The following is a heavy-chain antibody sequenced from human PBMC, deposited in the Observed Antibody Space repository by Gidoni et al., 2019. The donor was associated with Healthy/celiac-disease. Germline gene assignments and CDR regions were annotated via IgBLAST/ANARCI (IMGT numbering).Heavy chain of an antibody. Sequence: VQLVQSGAEVNQPGAAGNGTCNASGYTFTSTGISWLPQDPGQGLEWMGWISAYNGNTKYAQKLQGGVAMTTDASTSTAYMELRRRRCDDTAVYYCARYVLLWFGELLSQFYCYCGMDVWGQGTTVTVSS. CDR2: ISAYNGNT. CDR1: GYTFTSTG. D-gene: IGHD3-10*01. CDR3: ARYVLLWFGELLSQFYCYCGMDV. J-gene: IGHJ6*02. V-gene: IGHV1-18*01.